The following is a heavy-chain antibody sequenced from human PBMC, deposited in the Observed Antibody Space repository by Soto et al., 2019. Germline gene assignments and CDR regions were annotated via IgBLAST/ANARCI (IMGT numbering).Heavy chain of an antibody. CDR2: ITRSSSYI. V-gene: IGHV3-21*06. D-gene: IGHD6-19*01. CDR1: GFAFNTYS. CDR3: ARDDGWLILDY. Sequence: EVQLVESGGGPVKPGGSLRLSCAASGFAFNTYSMNWVRQAAGKGLEWVAFITRSSSYIYYADSVRGRFTLSRDNAKNSLYLQMNSLRAEDTAIYYCARDDGWLILDYWGQGTLVTVSS. J-gene: IGHJ4*02.